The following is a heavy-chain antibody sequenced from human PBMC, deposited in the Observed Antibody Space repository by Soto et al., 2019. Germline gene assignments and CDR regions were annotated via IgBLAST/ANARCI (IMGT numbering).Heavy chain of an antibody. V-gene: IGHV3-53*01. J-gene: IGHJ6*02. CDR2: IWSAGLI. CDR1: VFTVSSKY. CDR3: AREAPMDV. Sequence: GSLRLACAASVFTVSSKYMSWVRQAPGKGLEWISVIWSAGLIYYADSVRGRFTISRDISKNILYLEMTSLRADDTAVYYCAREAPMDVWGQGTTVTVSS.